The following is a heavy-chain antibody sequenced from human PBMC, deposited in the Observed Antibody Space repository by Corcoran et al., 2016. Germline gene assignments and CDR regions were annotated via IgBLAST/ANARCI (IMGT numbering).Heavy chain of an antibody. Sequence: QLQLHQSGPGLVKPSQTLSLTCAISGDSVSSNSGVWNWIRQSPSRGLEWLGRTYYRSKWFYDYAESVKGRITVDPDTSKNQFSLPLNSVTPDDTAVYYCARESGGMDVWGQGTTVTVSS. D-gene: IGHD3-16*01. CDR1: GDSVSSNSGV. CDR3: ARESGGMDV. V-gene: IGHV6-1*01. J-gene: IGHJ6*02. CDR2: TYYRSKWFY.